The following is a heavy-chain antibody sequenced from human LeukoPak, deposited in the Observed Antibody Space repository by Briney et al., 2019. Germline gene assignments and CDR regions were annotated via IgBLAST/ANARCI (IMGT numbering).Heavy chain of an antibody. Sequence: ASVKVSCKASGYTFTGYYMHWVRQATGQGLEWMGWMNPNSGNTGYAQKFQGRVTMTRNTSISTAYMELSSLRSEDTAVYYCATGVEGSKYYYYYYYMDVWGKGTTVTVSS. CDR3: ATGVEGSKYYYYYYYMDV. V-gene: IGHV1-8*02. D-gene: IGHD3-3*01. CDR1: GYTFTGYY. J-gene: IGHJ6*03. CDR2: MNPNSGNT.